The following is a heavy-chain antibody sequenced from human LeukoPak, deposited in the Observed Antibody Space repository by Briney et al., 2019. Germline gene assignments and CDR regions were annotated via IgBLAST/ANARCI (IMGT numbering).Heavy chain of an antibody. D-gene: IGHD1-14*01. CDR2: IFSGSST. Sequence: GGSLRLSCAASGFTVSSSYMSWVRQAPGKGLEWVSVIFSGSSTYYADSVKGRFTISRDNSKNTVYLQMNSLRAGDTAVYFCARVRLDRSERNLDAFENWGQGTMVTVSS. CDR3: ARVRLDRSERNLDAFEN. J-gene: IGHJ3*02. CDR1: GFTVSSSY. V-gene: IGHV3-53*01.